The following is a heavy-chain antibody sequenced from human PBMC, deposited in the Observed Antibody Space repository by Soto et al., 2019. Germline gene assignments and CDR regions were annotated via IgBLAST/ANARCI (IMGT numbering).Heavy chain of an antibody. CDR3: ARHYSSGSRNWFDP. CDR2: IYYSGST. J-gene: IGHJ5*02. CDR1: GGSVSSGSYY. V-gene: IGHV4-61*01. Sequence: SETLSLTCTVSGGSVSSGSYYWSWIRQPPGKGLEWIGYIYYSGSTYYNPSLRSRVTISVDTSKNQFSLKLSSVTAADTAVFYCARHYSSGSRNWFDPWGQGTLVTVS. D-gene: IGHD6-19*01.